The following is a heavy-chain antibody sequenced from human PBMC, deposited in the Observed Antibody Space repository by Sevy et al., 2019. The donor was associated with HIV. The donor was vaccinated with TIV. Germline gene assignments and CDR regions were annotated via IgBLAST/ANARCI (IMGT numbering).Heavy chain of an antibody. CDR1: GFTFSSYA. D-gene: IGHD3-10*01. J-gene: IGHJ6*02. CDR2: ISYDGSNK. V-gene: IGHV3-30-3*01. Sequence: GGSLRLSCAASGFTFSSYAMHWVRQAPGKGLEWVAVISYDGSNKYYADSVKGRFTISRDNSKNTPYLQMNSLRAEDTAVYYCARDHRRITMVRGVMGPYYYYYGMDVWGQGTTVTVSS. CDR3: ARDHRRITMVRGVMGPYYYYYGMDV.